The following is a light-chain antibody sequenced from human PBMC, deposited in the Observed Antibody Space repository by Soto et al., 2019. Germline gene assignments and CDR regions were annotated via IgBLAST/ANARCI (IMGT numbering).Light chain of an antibody. CDR1: SSDVGGYNY. CDR2: DVS. CDR3: SSYTSSSSVV. V-gene: IGLV2-14*03. Sequence: QSALTQPASVSGSTGQSITISCTGTSSDVGGYNYVSWYQLHPGKPPKLMIYDVSIRPSGVSNRFSGSKSGNTASLTISGLQAEDESDYYCSSYTSSSSVVFGGGTKVTVL. J-gene: IGLJ2*01.